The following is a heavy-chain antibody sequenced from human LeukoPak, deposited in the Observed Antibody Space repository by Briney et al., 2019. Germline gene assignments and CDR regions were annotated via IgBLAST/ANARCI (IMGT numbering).Heavy chain of an antibody. V-gene: IGHV4-61*02. J-gene: IGHJ5*02. Sequence: SQTLSLTCTVSCGSISSGSYYWSWIRQPAGKGLEWIGRIYTSGSTNYNPSLKSRVTISVDTSKNQFSLKLSSVTAADTAVYYCARGLWGPAAKNWFDPWGQGTLVTVSS. CDR2: IYTSGST. CDR3: ARGLWGPAAKNWFDP. D-gene: IGHD2-2*01. CDR1: CGSISSGSYY.